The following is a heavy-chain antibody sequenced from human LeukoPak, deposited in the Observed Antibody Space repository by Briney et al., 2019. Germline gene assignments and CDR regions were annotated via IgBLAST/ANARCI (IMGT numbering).Heavy chain of an antibody. CDR2: IKQDGSEK. D-gene: IGHD3-22*01. CDR1: GFTFSNHA. Sequence: GGSLRLSCAASGFTFSNHAMSWVRQAPGEGLEWVANIKQDGSEKYYVDSVKGRFTISRDNAKNSLYLQMNSLRAEDTAVYYCARRYDSSGYEAFDIWGQGTMVTVSS. CDR3: ARRYDSSGYEAFDI. V-gene: IGHV3-7*04. J-gene: IGHJ3*02.